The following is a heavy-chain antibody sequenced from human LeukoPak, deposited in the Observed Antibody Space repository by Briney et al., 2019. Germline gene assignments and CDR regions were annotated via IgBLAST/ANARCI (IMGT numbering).Heavy chain of an antibody. J-gene: IGHJ6*01. Sequence: PGGSLRLSCAASGFIFSDYYMTWVRQAPGKGLEWVSSISSSGITIHYADSVKGRFTISRDNAKNSLYLQMNSLRAEDTAVYYCARDASPCPPFLYCSERENYGMDVWGQGTTVTVSS. CDR1: GFIFSDYY. D-gene: IGHD2-15*01. V-gene: IGHV3-11*01. CDR2: ISSSGITI. CDR3: ARDASPCPPFLYCSERENYGMDV.